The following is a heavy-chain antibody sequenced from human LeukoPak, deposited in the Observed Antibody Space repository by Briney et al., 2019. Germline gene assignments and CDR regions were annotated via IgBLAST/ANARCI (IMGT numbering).Heavy chain of an antibody. J-gene: IGHJ3*02. CDR2: INPGGRST. Sequence: ASVKVSCKASGYTFTNYYIHWVRQAPGQGLEWMGIINPGGRSTSYAQNFQGRVTMTGDTSTSTVYMELSSLRSEDTAVYYCARVRDGYNDAYDIWGQGTMVTVPS. CDR3: ARVRDGYNDAYDI. D-gene: IGHD5-24*01. CDR1: GYTFTNYY. V-gene: IGHV1-46*01.